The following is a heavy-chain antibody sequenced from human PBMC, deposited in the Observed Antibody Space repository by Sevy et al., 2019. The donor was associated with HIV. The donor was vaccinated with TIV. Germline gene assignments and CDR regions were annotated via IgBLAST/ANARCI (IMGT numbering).Heavy chain of an antibody. CDR2: ISYDGSDK. Sequence: GGSLRLSCAASGFTFSSFGMHWVRQVPGKGLEWVSFISYDGSDKRYVDSVKGRFTISRESSKNTLYLEMNSLRGGDTAVYYCAKDGRPYYTWGSYMYYFDYWGQGALVTVSS. CDR1: GFTFSSFG. D-gene: IGHD3-16*01. CDR3: AKDGRPYYTWGSYMYYFDY. V-gene: IGHV3-30*18. J-gene: IGHJ4*02.